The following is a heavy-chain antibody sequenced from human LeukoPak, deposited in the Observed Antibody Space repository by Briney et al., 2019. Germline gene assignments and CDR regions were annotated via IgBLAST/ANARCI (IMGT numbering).Heavy chain of an antibody. D-gene: IGHD1-1*01. J-gene: IGHJ5*02. CDR3: ARIWYNWNGSENWWNP. V-gene: IGHV3-7*03. Sequence: GGSQRLSCAASGFTLSGYWMSWVRQAPGKGLEWVANIRQDGSETYYVDSVKGRFTISRDNAKNLVYLQMNRLRAEDTAVYYCARIWYNWNGSENWWNPWGQGILVTVSS. CDR2: IRQDGSET. CDR1: GFTLSGYW.